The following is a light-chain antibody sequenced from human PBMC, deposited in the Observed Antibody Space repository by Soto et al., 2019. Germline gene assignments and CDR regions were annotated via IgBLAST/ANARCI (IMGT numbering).Light chain of an antibody. CDR2: EVS. CDR3: SSYTSSSTFWV. CDR1: SSDVGGYNY. J-gene: IGLJ3*02. V-gene: IGLV2-14*01. Sequence: QSALTQPASVSGSPGQSITISCTGTSSDVGGYNYVSWYQQHPGKAPKLMIYEVSNRPSGVSNRSSGSKSGNTASLTISGLQAEDEADYYCSSYTSSSTFWVFGGGTKLTVL.